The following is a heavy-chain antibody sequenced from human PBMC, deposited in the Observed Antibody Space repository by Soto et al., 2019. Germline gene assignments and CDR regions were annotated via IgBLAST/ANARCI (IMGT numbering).Heavy chain of an antibody. J-gene: IGHJ5*02. CDR1: GGSISSSSYY. V-gene: IGHV4-39*01. CDR3: ASPKIAFYNWFDP. Sequence: PSETLSLTCTVSGGSISSSSYYWGWIRQPPGKGLEWIGSIYYSGSTYYKTSLKNRVTISVDTSKNQFSLKLSSVTAADKTVYYCASPKIAFYNWFDPWGQGTLVTVSS. CDR2: IYYSGST. D-gene: IGHD3-3*02.